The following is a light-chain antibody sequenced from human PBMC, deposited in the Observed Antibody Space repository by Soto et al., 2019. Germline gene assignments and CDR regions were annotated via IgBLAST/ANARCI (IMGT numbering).Light chain of an antibody. V-gene: IGKV3-11*01. CDR1: QSVSTS. Sequence: EIVLTQSPATLSLSPGERATLSCRASQSVSTSLAWYQQKPGQAPRLLIYDASNRATGIPARFSGSGSGTDFTLSISSLEPEDFAVYFCQQRAIWLTFGGGTKVDIK. CDR3: QQRAIWLT. J-gene: IGKJ4*01. CDR2: DAS.